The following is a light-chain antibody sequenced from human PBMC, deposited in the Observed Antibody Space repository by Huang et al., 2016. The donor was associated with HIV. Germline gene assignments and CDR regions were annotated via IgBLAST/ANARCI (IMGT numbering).Light chain of an antibody. Sequence: EIVMTQSPATLSVSPGERATLSCRASQSVSGGLAWYQQKPGQTPRLLIYGASIRAAGIPARVSGTLSGTEFTLTISSLQSEDFAVYYCQQYNKWPLTFGQGSKLEIK. CDR3: QQYNKWPLT. V-gene: IGKV3-15*01. CDR1: QSVSGG. CDR2: GAS. J-gene: IGKJ2*01.